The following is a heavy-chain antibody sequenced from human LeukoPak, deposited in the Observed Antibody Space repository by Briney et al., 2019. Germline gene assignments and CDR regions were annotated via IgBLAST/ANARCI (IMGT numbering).Heavy chain of an antibody. Sequence: SEILSLTCTVSRGSINSYYWSWIRQPPGKGLEWIGYIYYSGSTNYNPSLKSRVTISVDTSKNQFSLKLSSVTAADTAVYYCARHRTRLTIFGVVKNYFDYWGQGTLVTVSS. J-gene: IGHJ4*02. CDR2: IYYSGST. CDR1: RGSINSYY. V-gene: IGHV4-59*08. D-gene: IGHD3-3*01. CDR3: ARHRTRLTIFGVVKNYFDY.